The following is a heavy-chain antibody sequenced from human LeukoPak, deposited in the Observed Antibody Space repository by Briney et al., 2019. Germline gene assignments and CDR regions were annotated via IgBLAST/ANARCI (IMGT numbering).Heavy chain of an antibody. Sequence: PSETLSLTCAVYVGSFSGYYWSWIRQPPWKGLEWIGEINHSGSTNYNPSLKSRVTISVDTSKNQFSLKLSSVTAADTAVYYCARGLRARLNTRGDTRIFDYWGQGTLVTVSS. J-gene: IGHJ4*02. V-gene: IGHV4-34*01. D-gene: IGHD3-16*01. CDR2: INHSGST. CDR3: ARGLRARLNTRGDTRIFDY. CDR1: VGSFSGYY.